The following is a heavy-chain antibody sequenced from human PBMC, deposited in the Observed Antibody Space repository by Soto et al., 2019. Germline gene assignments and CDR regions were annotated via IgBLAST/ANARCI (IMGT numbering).Heavy chain of an antibody. CDR2: ISGSGNYT. J-gene: IGHJ4*02. Sequence: WSLRLSCAASGFTFSTYSMNWVRQAPGKGLEWVSSISGSGNYTHYADFLRGRFTISRDNAKTSLYLQMNSLRAEDTAVYYCAREGINNYNEYYFDSWGQGTVVTVSS. D-gene: IGHD4-4*01. CDR3: AREGINNYNEYYFDS. CDR1: GFTFSTYS. V-gene: IGHV3-21*01.